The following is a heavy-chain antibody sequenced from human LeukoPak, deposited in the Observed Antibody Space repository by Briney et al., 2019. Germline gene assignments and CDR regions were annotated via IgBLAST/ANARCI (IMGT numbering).Heavy chain of an antibody. CDR2: IIPIFGIA. J-gene: IGHJ5*02. CDR1: GGTFSSYA. CDR3: AREGVNNWFDP. V-gene: IGHV1-69*04. Sequence: ASVKVSCKASGGTFSSYAISWVRQAPGQGLEWMGRIIPIFGIANYAQKFQGRVTITADRSTSTAYMELSSLRPEDTAVYYCAREGVNNWFDPWGQGTLVTVSS.